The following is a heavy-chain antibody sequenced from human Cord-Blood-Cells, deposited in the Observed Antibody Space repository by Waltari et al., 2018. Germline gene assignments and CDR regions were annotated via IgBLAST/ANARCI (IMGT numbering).Heavy chain of an antibody. CDR1: GGSFSGYY. J-gene: IGHJ4*02. D-gene: IGHD7-27*01. CDR2: INHSGST. Sequence: QVQLQQWGAGLLKPSETLSLTCAVYGGSFSGYYWSWIRQPPGKGLEWIGEINHSGSTNYNPSLKSRVTISVDTSKNQFSLKLSSVTAADTAVYYCARGKTGDEDYWGQGTLVTVSS. CDR3: ARGKTGDEDY. V-gene: IGHV4-34*01.